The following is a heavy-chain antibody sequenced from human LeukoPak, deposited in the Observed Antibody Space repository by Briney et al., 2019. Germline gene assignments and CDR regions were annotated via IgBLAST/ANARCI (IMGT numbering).Heavy chain of an antibody. CDR1: GYTFIVNY. CDR2: INPDNGST. CDR3: AWGGWLHPLES. J-gene: IGHJ4*02. V-gene: IGHV1-2*02. D-gene: IGHD5-24*01. Sequence: GSSVSVSGKPSGYTFIVNYLQWGLQAPGQRLRWIGGINPDNGSTYHSQKSQLRVTVTKHWSTITPHIKLNRLTSDDTAMYFCAWGGWLHPLESWGEGTLVIVSS.